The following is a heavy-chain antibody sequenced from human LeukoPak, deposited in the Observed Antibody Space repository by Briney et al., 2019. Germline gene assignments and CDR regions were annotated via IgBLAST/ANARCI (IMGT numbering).Heavy chain of an antibody. D-gene: IGHD4-11*01. Sequence: SVKVSCKAVGDTFSIYGISWVRQAPGQGLEWMGGIIPISGAAEYAQKFQGRVTITADEPTTTAYMELTSLTSDDAAVYYCALSQSSYSDYAGAFDIWGQGTMVTVSS. CDR2: IIPISGAA. CDR1: GDTFSIYG. CDR3: ALSQSSYSDYAGAFDI. V-gene: IGHV1-69*13. J-gene: IGHJ3*02.